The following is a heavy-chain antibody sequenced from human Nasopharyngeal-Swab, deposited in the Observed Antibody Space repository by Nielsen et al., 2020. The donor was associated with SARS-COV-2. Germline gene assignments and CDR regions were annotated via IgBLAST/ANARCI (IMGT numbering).Heavy chain of an antibody. CDR3: ARVGTYYYDSSGHLNYYYYYYMDV. CDR2: IYYSGNT. D-gene: IGHD3-22*01. V-gene: IGHV4-59*01. J-gene: IGHJ6*03. Sequence: WIRQPPGKGLEWIGYIYYSGNTNYNPSLKSRVTISVDTSKNQFSLKLSSVTAADTAVYYCARVGTYYYDSSGHLNYYYYYYMDVWGKGTTVTVSS.